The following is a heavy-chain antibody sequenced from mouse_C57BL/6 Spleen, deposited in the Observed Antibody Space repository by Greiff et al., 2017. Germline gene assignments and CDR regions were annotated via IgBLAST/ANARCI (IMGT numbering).Heavy chain of an antibody. Sequence: QVQLKQPGAELVRPGSSVKLSCKASGYTFTSYWMDWVKQRPGQGLEWIGNIYPSDSENHYNQKFKDKATLTVDKSSSTAYMQLSSLTSEDSAVYYCARRGYDEDFAYWGQGTLVTVSA. V-gene: IGHV1-61*01. J-gene: IGHJ3*01. CDR2: IYPSDSEN. CDR1: GYTFTSYW. D-gene: IGHD2-2*01. CDR3: ARRGYDEDFAY.